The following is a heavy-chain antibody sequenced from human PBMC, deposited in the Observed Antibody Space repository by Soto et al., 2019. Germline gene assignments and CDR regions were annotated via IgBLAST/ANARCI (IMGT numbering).Heavy chain of an antibody. CDR1: GYSLTTYW. J-gene: IGHJ3*01. Sequence: PGESLKISCNGYGYSLTTYWIGWVRQIPGKGLEWMGIIYAGDSDSRYSPSFQGQVTISVDKSISTAYLQWSSLKASDTAMYYCVRGVHLTAADAFDVWGQGTMVTVSS. V-gene: IGHV5-51*01. CDR2: IYAGDSDS. D-gene: IGHD1-1*01. CDR3: VRGVHLTAADAFDV.